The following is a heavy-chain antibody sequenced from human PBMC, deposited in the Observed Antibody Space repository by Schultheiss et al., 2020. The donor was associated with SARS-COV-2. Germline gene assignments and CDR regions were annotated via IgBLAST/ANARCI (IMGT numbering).Heavy chain of an antibody. J-gene: IGHJ6*02. D-gene: IGHD3-3*01. V-gene: IGHV4-59*01. CDR1: GSSLTGFF. Sequence: SETLSLTCSVSGSSLTGFFWTWIRQPPGKGLDPIGNIYFTGITKYNPSLKSRVTISIDTSKNQFSLKLGSVTAADTAVYFCARGAGRQVLLEYHYYGMGVWGQGTTVTVSS. CDR2: IYFTGIT. CDR3: ARGAGRQVLLEYHYYGMGV.